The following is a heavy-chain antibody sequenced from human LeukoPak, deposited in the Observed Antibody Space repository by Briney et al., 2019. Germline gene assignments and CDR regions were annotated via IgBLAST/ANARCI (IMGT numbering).Heavy chain of an antibody. Sequence: GGSLRLSCAASGFTFSSYSMNWVRQAPGKGLEWVSSISSSGSYIYYADSVKGRFTISRDNAKNSLYLQMCRLRAEDTAVYYCASLAVAAPDAFDIWGQGKIVTVSS. D-gene: IGHD6-19*01. CDR3: ASLAVAAPDAFDI. CDR2: ISSSGSYI. V-gene: IGHV3-21*01. CDR1: GFTFSSYS. J-gene: IGHJ3*02.